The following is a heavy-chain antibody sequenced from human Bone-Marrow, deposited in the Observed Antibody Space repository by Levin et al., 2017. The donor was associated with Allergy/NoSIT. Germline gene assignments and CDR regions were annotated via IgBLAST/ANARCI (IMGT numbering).Heavy chain of an antibody. V-gene: IGHV5-10-1*01. J-gene: IGHJ4*02. CDR3: ARHFPDVDIVATTTGFDY. CDR1: GSSFTSYW. Sequence: GGSLRLSCKGSGSSFTSYWISWVRQMPGKGLEWMGRIDPSDSYTNYSPSFQGHVTISADKSISTAYLQWSSLKASDTAMYYCARHFPDVDIVATTTGFDYWGQGTLVTVSS. CDR2: IDPSDSYT. D-gene: IGHD5-12*01.